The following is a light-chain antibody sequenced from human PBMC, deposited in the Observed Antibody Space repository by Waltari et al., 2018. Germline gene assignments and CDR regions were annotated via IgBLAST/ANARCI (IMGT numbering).Light chain of an antibody. Sequence: DIKMTQSPSSLSASVGDRVTITCQASQDINNYLNWYQQKPGKAPKLLIYDASSLETGVPSRFSGSGSGTHVSFTISSLQPEDFATYYCQQYNNLPWTFGQGTKVEVK. CDR3: QQYNNLPWT. CDR1: QDINNY. V-gene: IGKV1-33*01. J-gene: IGKJ1*01. CDR2: DAS.